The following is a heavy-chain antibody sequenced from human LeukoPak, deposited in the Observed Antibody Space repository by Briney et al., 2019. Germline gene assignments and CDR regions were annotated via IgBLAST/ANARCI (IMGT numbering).Heavy chain of an antibody. CDR1: GFTVSDS. CDR2: INSNSNYI. Sequence: GGSLRLSCAASGFTVSDSMNWVRQAPGKGLEWVSSINSNSNYIYYADSVKDRFTISRDNAKDSLYLQMNSLRAEDTAVYYCAREKFADGYFQHWGQGTLVTVSS. V-gene: IGHV3-21*01. CDR3: AREKFADGYFQH. D-gene: IGHD3-10*01. J-gene: IGHJ1*01.